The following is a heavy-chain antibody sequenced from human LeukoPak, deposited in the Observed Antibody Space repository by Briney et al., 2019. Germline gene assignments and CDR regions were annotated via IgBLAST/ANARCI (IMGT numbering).Heavy chain of an antibody. Sequence: ASVKVSCRVSGYTLTALSMHWVRQAPGKGLEWMGGFDPDTVETIYAQKFQGRVAMTEDTSTDTAYMDLSSLRSEDTAVYYCATVRYYDTPGDSDYFDYWGQGTLVTVSS. V-gene: IGHV1-24*01. D-gene: IGHD3-22*01. CDR3: ATVRYYDTPGDSDYFDY. CDR1: GYTLTALS. CDR2: FDPDTVET. J-gene: IGHJ4*02.